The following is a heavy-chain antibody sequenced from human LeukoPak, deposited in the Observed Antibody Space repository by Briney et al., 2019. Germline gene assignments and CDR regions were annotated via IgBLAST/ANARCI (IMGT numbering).Heavy chain of an antibody. CDR1: GFTVSSNY. Sequence: PRGSLRLSCAASGFTVSSNYMSWVRQAPGKGLEWVSVIYSGGSTYYADSVKGRFTISRDNSKNTLYLQMNSLRAEDTAVYYCARLRGSWDYYYGMDVWGQGTTVTVSS. V-gene: IGHV3-53*01. D-gene: IGHD6-13*01. CDR2: IYSGGST. CDR3: ARLRGSWDYYYGMDV. J-gene: IGHJ6*02.